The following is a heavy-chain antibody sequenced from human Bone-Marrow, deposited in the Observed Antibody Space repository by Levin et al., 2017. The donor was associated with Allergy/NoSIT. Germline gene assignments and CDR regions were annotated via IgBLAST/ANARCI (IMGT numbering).Heavy chain of an antibody. Sequence: PSETLSLTCNVSGVSINNYFWSWIRQPPGKGLEWIGYIYSTASSSYNPSLKNRVTMSIETSKNQVSLKLRSVTAADTAVYYCARAGDWESSVWYGTKVYAMEFWGQGTTVTVSS. D-gene: IGHD6-19*01. CDR2: IYSTASS. J-gene: IGHJ6*02. CDR3: ARAGDWESSVWYGTKVYAMEF. V-gene: IGHV4-59*01. CDR1: GVSINNYF.